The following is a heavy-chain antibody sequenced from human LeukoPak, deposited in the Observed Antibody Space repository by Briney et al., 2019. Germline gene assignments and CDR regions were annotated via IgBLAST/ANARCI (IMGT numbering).Heavy chain of an antibody. J-gene: IGHJ4*02. V-gene: IGHV3-48*03. D-gene: IGHD3-10*01. CDR3: ALPWYYYGSGSYNLVDY. CDR2: ISSSGSTI. CDR1: GFTFSSYE. Sequence: GGSLRLSCAASGFTFSSYEMNWVRQAPGKGLEWVSYISSSGSTIYYADSVKGRFTISRDNAKNSLYLQMNSLRAEDTAVYYCALPWYYYGSGSYNLVDYWGQGTLVAVSS.